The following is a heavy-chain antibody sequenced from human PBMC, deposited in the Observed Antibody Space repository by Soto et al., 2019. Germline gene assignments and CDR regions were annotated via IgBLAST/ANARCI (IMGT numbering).Heavy chain of an antibody. V-gene: IGHV1-69*01. CDR3: ASPRITIFGVARYYYYGMDV. Sequence: VKVTSNATGGTPISPAITWLRQAPGQGLEWMGGIIPIFGTANYAHKFQGRVTITADEATSTAYMELSSLRSEDTAVYYCASPRITIFGVARYYYYGMDVWGQGTTVTVSS. D-gene: IGHD3-3*01. J-gene: IGHJ6*02. CDR2: IIPIFGTA. CDR1: GGTPISPA.